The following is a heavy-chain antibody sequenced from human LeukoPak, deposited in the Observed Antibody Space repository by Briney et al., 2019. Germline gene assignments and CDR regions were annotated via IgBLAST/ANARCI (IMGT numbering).Heavy chain of an antibody. J-gene: IGHJ4*02. D-gene: IGHD2-15*01. Sequence: PGGSLRLSCAASGFTFSSFDMHWVRQATGKGLEWVSAIGTAGDTYYPGSVKGRFTISRENAKNTLYLQMNSLRAEDTAVYYCVRGYCVGSSCSRAYWGQGTLVTVSS. CDR1: GFTFSSFD. CDR2: IGTAGDT. CDR3: VRGYCVGSSCSRAY. V-gene: IGHV3-13*04.